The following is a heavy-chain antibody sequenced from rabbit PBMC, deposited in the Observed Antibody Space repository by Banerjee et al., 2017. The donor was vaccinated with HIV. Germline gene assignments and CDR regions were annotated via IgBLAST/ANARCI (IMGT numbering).Heavy chain of an antibody. V-gene: IGHV1S45*01. D-gene: IGHD4-1*01. Sequence: QEQLEESGGDLVKPEGSLTLTCTASGFSFNNKYVMCWVRQAPGRGLEWIACINTSSGNTVYANWAKGRFTISKTSSTTVTLQMTSLTAADTAIYSCARTDDSSGWTRLDLWGQGTLVTVS. CDR2: INTSSGNT. CDR3: ARTDDSSGWTRLDL. J-gene: IGHJ3*01. CDR1: GFSFNNKYV.